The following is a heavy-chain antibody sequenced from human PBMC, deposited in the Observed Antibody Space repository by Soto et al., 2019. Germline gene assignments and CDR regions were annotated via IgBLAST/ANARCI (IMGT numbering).Heavy chain of an antibody. Sequence: GGSLRLSCAASGFTFSSYAMSWVRQAPGKGLEWVSAISGSGGSTYYADSVKGRFTISRDNSKNTLYLQMNSLRAEDTAVYDCAKDFPSETGEKGPESEDAFDIWGQGTMVTVSS. CDR1: GFTFSSYA. CDR2: ISGSGGST. D-gene: IGHD7-27*01. J-gene: IGHJ3*02. V-gene: IGHV3-23*01. CDR3: AKDFPSETGEKGPESEDAFDI.